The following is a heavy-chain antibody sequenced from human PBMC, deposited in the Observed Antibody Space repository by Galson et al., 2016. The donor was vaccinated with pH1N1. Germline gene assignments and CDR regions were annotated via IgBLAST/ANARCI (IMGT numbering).Heavy chain of an antibody. D-gene: IGHD6-13*01. CDR3: ARLWYGEYIDS. Sequence: ETLSLTCTASGASISDTDYYWGWIRQPPGKGLEWIANIYYRGNTYYGTSLKSRVSISIDTSKGHFSLKLTSVTAADTAVYYCARLWYGEYIDSWGQGTLVTVSS. V-gene: IGHV4-39*07. CDR2: IYYRGNT. CDR1: GASISDTDYY. J-gene: IGHJ4*02.